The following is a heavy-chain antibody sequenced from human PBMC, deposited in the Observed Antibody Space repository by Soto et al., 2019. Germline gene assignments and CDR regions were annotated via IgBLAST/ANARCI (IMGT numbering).Heavy chain of an antibody. V-gene: IGHV5-51*01. D-gene: IGHD2-2*01. CDR3: ARGAIVVVPAAIMAPNYYYGMDV. J-gene: IGHJ6*02. CDR2: IYPGDSDT. Sequence: LKTSCKGSGYGFTSYWIGWVRQMPGKGLEWMGIIYPGDSDTRYGPSFQGQVTIAADKSISTAYLQWSSLKASDTAVYYCARGAIVVVPAAIMAPNYYYGMDVWGQGTTVTVSS. CDR1: GYGFTSYW.